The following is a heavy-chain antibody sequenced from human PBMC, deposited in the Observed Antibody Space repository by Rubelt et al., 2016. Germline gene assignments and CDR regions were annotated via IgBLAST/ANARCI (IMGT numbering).Heavy chain of an antibody. CDR3: AIVIDSGGTPYYGMDV. J-gene: IGHJ6*02. Sequence: QVQLQESGPGLVKPSGTLSLTCAVSGASISSSNWWSWVRQPPGKGLEWIGEIYHSGSTSYNPSLKSRVTVSVDTSKKQFSLKLTSVAAADTALYYCAIVIDSGGTPYYGMDVWGQGTTVTVSS. CDR2: IYHSGST. CDR1: GASISSSNW. V-gene: IGHV4-4*02. D-gene: IGHD2-21*01.